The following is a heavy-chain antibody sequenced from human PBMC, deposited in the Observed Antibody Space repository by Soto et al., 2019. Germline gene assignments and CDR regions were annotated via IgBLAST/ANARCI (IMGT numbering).Heavy chain of an antibody. CDR2: MSPNSGNT. J-gene: IGHJ4*02. CDR3: ARGVAAGYDY. D-gene: IGHD6-13*01. Sequence: FTIDDISWLRQATGQGLEWMGWMSPNSGNTGYAQKFQGRVTMTRDTSISTAFMEVGSLTFEDTAVYFCARGVAAGYDYWGQGTLVTVSS. CDR1: FTIDD. V-gene: IGHV1-8*01.